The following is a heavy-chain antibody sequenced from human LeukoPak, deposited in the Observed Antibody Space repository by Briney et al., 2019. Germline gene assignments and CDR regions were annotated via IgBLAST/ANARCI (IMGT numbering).Heavy chain of an antibody. D-gene: IGHD4-23*01. Sequence: GGSLRLSCAASGFTFSSYGMHWVRQAPGKGLEWVAVISYDGSNKYYADSVKGRFTISRDNSKNTLYLQMNSLRAEDTAVYYCARRAGGYSHPYDYWGQGILVTVSS. V-gene: IGHV3-30*03. CDR2: ISYDGSNK. J-gene: IGHJ4*02. CDR3: ARRAGGYSHPYDY. CDR1: GFTFSSYG.